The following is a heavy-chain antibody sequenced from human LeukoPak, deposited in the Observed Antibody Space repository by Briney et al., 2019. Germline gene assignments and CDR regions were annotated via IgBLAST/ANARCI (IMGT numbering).Heavy chain of an antibody. CDR1: GGTFSSYA. V-gene: IGHV1-2*02. D-gene: IGHD3-3*01. CDR3: ARSRPGNYYGTDY. J-gene: IGHJ4*02. Sequence: ASVKVSCKASGGTFSSYAISWVRQAPGQGLDWMGWINPYSGDTHYAQNFQGRVIMARDTSTSTAYMELSRLRSDDTAAYFCARSRPGNYYGTDYWGQGTLVTVSS. CDR2: INPYSGDT.